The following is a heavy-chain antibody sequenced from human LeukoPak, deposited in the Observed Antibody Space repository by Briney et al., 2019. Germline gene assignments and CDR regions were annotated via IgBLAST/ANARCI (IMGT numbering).Heavy chain of an antibody. V-gene: IGHV1-2*02. Sequence: ASVTVSFTASGYTFTAYYMHWVRQAPGQGLEWMGWINPNSGGTNYAQKFQGRVTMTRDTSISTAYMELSRLRSDDTAVYYCARDGCISTSCHIDYWGQGTLVAVSS. D-gene: IGHD2-2*01. CDR2: INPNSGGT. J-gene: IGHJ4*02. CDR1: GYTFTAYY. CDR3: ARDGCISTSCHIDY.